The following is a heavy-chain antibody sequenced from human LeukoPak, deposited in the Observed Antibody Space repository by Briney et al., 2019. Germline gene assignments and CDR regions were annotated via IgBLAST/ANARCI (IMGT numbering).Heavy chain of an antibody. CDR2: ISGSGGST. J-gene: IGHJ4*02. Sequence: GGSLRLSCTASGFTFSSYAMNWVRQAPGRGLEWVSAISGSGGSTYYADSVKGRFTISRDNSKNTLYLQMNSLRAEDTAVYYCAKDLAGSGSYSFDYWGQGTLVTVSS. CDR1: GFTFSSYA. CDR3: AKDLAGSGSYSFDY. V-gene: IGHV3-23*01. D-gene: IGHD1-26*01.